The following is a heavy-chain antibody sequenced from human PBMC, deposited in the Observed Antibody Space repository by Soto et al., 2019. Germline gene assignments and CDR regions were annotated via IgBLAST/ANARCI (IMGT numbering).Heavy chain of an antibody. CDR1: GGSISSYY. V-gene: IGHV4-59*12. Sequence: SETLSLTCAVSGGSISSYYWSWIRQPPGKGLEWIGYIYYSVSTNYNPSLKSRVTISVDTSKNQFSLKLSSVTAADTAVYYCARESRSWYGSIWDYWGQGTLVTVSS. CDR3: ARESRSWYGSIWDY. J-gene: IGHJ4*02. CDR2: IYYSVST. D-gene: IGHD6-13*01.